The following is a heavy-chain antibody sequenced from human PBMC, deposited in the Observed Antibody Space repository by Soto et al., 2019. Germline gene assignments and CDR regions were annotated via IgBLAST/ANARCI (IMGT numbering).Heavy chain of an antibody. CDR1: VGSISIYS. J-gene: IGHJ4*02. V-gene: IGHV4-59*13. Sequence: QGQLQESAPGLVKPPEPLSLTCTVSVGSISIYSWSWIRQPPGKGLDWIGFIYYSGGTNYNPSLKSRVTISVDTSKNQFSLKLSSVTAADTAVYYCARRGYSYGYDNWGQGTLVTVSS. CDR3: ARRGYSYGYDN. CDR2: IYYSGGT. D-gene: IGHD5-18*01.